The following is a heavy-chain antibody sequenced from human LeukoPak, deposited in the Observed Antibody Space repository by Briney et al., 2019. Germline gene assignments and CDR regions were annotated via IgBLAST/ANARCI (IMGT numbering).Heavy chain of an antibody. J-gene: IGHJ4*02. Sequence: ASETLSLTCAVYGGSFSGYYWSWIRQPPGKGLEWIGEINHSGSTNYNPSLKSRVTISVDTSKNQFSLKLSSVTAADTAVYYCARWPYYYDSSGYRDWGQGTLVTVSS. D-gene: IGHD3-22*01. CDR3: ARWPYYYDSSGYRD. CDR2: INHSGST. CDR1: GGSFSGYY. V-gene: IGHV4-34*01.